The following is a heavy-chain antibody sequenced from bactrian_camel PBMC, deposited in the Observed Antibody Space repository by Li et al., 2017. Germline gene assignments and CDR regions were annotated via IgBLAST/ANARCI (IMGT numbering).Heavy chain of an antibody. Sequence: HVQLVESGGDSVQSGGSLRLSCATSGFEFSNSYMHWVRQVPGKGLEWVSSIYTGDGTTNFADSVKGRFAISRDNAKNTLYLQMNSLRADDSAMYYCAKERDRVVDSTYAYNDWGQGTQFTVS. CDR3: AKERDRVVDSTYAYND. D-gene: IGHD2*01. J-gene: IGHJ4*01. CDR2: IYTGDGTT. CDR1: GFEFSNSY. V-gene: IGHV3S1*01.